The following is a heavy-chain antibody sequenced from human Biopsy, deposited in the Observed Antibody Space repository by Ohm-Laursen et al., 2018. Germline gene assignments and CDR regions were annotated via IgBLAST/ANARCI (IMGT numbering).Heavy chain of an antibody. J-gene: IGHJ5*02. V-gene: IGHV1-8*02. Sequence: ASVKVSCKAPGGTFSNYGVNWVRQATGQGLEWMGWMNPDSGNTGYAQNFQGRVTMTRNTSISTAYMELSSLRSEDTAVYFCARADPPLFYYGSGSSNWFDPWGQGTLVTVSS. CDR1: GGTFSNYG. CDR3: ARADPPLFYYGSGSSNWFDP. CDR2: MNPDSGNT. D-gene: IGHD3-10*01.